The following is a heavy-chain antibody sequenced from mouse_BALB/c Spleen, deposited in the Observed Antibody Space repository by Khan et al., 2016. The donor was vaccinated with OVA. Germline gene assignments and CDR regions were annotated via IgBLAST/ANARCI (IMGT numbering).Heavy chain of an antibody. CDR2: INPTSGYP. CDR3: ARDRIDY. J-gene: IGHJ2*01. V-gene: IGHV1-7*01. CDR1: GYTFTSYW. Sequence: QVQLQQSGAELAKPGASVKMSCTASGYTFTSYWMHWIKQRPGQGLEWIGYINPTSGYPDYNQKFKDKATLTADKSSSTAYMQLSSLTSDDSAVYYCARDRIDYWGQGTALTVSS.